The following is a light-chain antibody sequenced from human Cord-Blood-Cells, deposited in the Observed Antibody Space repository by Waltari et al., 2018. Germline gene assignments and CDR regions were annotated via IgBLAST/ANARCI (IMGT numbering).Light chain of an antibody. CDR3: QQYGSSLT. CDR1: QSGSRSA. Sequence: EIAFTQSPGTLSLSQVERATLSCRASQSGSRSALAWYQQKPGQAPRLLIYGASSRATGIPDRFSGSGAGTEFTLTISRREPEDFGVYDCQQYGSSLTVGGGTKEEIK. V-gene: IGKV3-20*01. CDR2: GAS. J-gene: IGKJ4*01.